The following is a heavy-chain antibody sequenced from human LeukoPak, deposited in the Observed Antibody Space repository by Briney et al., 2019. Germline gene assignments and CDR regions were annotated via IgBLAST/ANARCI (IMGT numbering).Heavy chain of an antibody. D-gene: IGHD3-22*01. Sequence: SETLSPTCTVSGDSISSGDYYWSWIRQPVGKGLEWIGRISSSGSTNYNPSLKSRVTISVDTSKNQFSLKLSSVTAADTAVYFCARGPYSYDSSGAFDIWGQGTMVTVSS. CDR1: GDSISSGDYY. CDR3: ARGPYSYDSSGAFDI. V-gene: IGHV4-61*02. J-gene: IGHJ3*02. CDR2: ISSSGST.